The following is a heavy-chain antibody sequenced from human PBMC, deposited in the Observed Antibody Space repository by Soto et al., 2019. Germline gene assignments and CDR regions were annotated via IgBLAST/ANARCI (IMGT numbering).Heavy chain of an antibody. D-gene: IGHD3-9*01. Sequence: QVQLVESGGGVVQPGRSLRLSCAASGFTFSSYGMHWVRQAPGKGLEWVAVIWYDGSNKYYADSVKGRFTISRDNSKNTLYLQMKSLRAEDTAVYYCARDRDDILTAGSYYYGMDVWGQGTTVTVSS. CDR2: IWYDGSNK. J-gene: IGHJ6*02. CDR3: ARDRDDILTAGSYYYGMDV. V-gene: IGHV3-33*01. CDR1: GFTFSSYG.